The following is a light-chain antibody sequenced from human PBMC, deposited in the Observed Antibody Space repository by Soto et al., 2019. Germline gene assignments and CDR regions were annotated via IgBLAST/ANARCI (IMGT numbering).Light chain of an antibody. V-gene: IGKV1D-13*01. CDR1: QNINTA. J-gene: IGKJ4*01. CDR3: QQFSDYPLT. CDR2: DAS. Sequence: AIQLTQSPSSLSASVGDRVTITCRSSQNINTAVAWFQQKPGTPPRFLIYDASTLENGVPTSFSGGGSGTEFTLTISSLQPEDFATYYCQQFSDYPLTFGGGTKVEIK.